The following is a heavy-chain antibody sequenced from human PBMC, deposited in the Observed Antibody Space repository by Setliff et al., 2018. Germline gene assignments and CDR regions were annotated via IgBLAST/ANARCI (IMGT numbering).Heavy chain of an antibody. D-gene: IGHD3-3*01. CDR2: FHTGGST. J-gene: IGHJ5*02. CDR1: GDSISSGSYY. V-gene: IGHV4-61*09. Sequence: TLSLTCTVSGDSISSGSYYWTWIRQPAGKGLEWIGHFHTGGSTNYNRSLRSRVSISVDTSKNQFSLKLSSVTAADTATYYCARAGPTVAFFRVLVISWWDPWGQGSLVTVSS. CDR3: ARAGPTVAFFRVLVISWWDP.